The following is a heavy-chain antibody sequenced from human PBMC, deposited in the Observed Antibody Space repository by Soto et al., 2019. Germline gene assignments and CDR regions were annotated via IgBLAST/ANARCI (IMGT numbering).Heavy chain of an antibody. CDR1: AFPFSSFA. D-gene: IGHD3-22*01. V-gene: IGHV3-30-3*01. J-gene: IGHJ4*02. Sequence: QVQLEEPGGGVAQPGGSLRLSCAVSAFPFSSFAMHWVRQAPDKGLEWVAKILYDGSNKYYADSVKGRFIISRDNSKNTLYLQMNSLRAEDTAVYYRARDYYSDDSGRFDYWGQGTLVTVSS. CDR2: ILYDGSNK. CDR3: ARDYYSDDSGRFDY.